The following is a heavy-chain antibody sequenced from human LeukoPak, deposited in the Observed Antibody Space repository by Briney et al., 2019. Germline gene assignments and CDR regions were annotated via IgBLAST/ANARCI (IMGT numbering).Heavy chain of an antibody. D-gene: IGHD2-15*01. CDR2: IYYSGST. CDR3: ASWRKVVVVAAIDY. V-gene: IGHV4-39*07. J-gene: IGHJ4*02. CDR1: GGSISSSSYY. Sequence: PSETLSLTCTVSGGSISSSSYYWGWIRQPPGKGLEWIGSIYYSGSTYYNPSLKSRVTISVDTSKNQFSLKLSSVTAADTAVYYCASWRKVVVVAAIDYWGQGTLVTVSS.